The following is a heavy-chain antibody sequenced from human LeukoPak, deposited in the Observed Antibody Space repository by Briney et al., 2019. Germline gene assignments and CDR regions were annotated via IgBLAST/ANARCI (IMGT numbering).Heavy chain of an antibody. D-gene: IGHD3-10*01. CDR3: AKAGGLLWFGELGVEDY. V-gene: IGHV3-30*18. Sequence: GGALRLSCAASGFTFSSYGMHWVRQAPGKGLEGVAVISYDGSNKYYADSVKGRFTISRDNSKNTLYLQMNSLRAEDTAVYYCAKAGGLLWFGELGVEDYWGQGTLVTVSS. CDR2: ISYDGSNK. CDR1: GFTFSSYG. J-gene: IGHJ4*02.